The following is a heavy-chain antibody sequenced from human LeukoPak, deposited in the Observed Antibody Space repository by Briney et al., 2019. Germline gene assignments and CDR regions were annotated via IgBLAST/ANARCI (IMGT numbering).Heavy chain of an antibody. CDR2: IYPGDSDT. D-gene: IGHD5-12*01. Sequence: GESLKISCKGFGYSFTSYWIGWVRQMPGKGLEWMGIIYPGDSDTRYIPSFQGQVTISADKSISTAYLQCSSLKASDTAMYYCASLVNGGYRYFDYWGQGTLVTVSS. V-gene: IGHV5-51*01. CDR1: GYSFTSYW. J-gene: IGHJ4*02. CDR3: ASLVNGGYRYFDY.